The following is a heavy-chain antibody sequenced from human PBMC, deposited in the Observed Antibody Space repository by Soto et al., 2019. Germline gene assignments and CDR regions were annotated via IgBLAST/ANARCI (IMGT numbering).Heavy chain of an antibody. CDR3: AREGQWDQPRDY. V-gene: IGHV3-11*01. D-gene: IGHD1-26*01. CDR1: GFRISDYY. Sequence: GGSLRLSCTASGFRISDYYMSWIRQAPGKGLEWVSYISSSGFTTYYADSVKGRFTVSRDNAKNSLYLQMNSLRAEDTAVYYCAREGQWDQPRDYWGQGTQVTVSS. CDR2: ISSSGFTT. J-gene: IGHJ4*02.